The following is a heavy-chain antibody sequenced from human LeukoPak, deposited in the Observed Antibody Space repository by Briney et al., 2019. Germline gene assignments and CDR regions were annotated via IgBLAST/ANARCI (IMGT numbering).Heavy chain of an antibody. Sequence: TPRSLTLSCAASGFTFSNYGMSWVRQPPGKGLEWVAYISSSSSNTYHADSVKGRFTISRDNAKNSLYLQMNSLRAEDTALYYCARVNRMVPGYCSGGTCPGDYWGQGTLVTVSS. D-gene: IGHD2-15*01. V-gene: IGHV3-48*01. CDR2: ISSSSSNT. CDR3: ARVNRMVPGYCSGGTCPGDY. CDR1: GFTFSNYG. J-gene: IGHJ4*02.